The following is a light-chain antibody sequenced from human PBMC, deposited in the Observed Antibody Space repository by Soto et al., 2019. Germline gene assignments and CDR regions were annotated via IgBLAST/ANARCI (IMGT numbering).Light chain of an antibody. CDR2: DNN. Sequence: QSVLTQPPSVSAAPGQKVTISCSGSSSNIGSNSVSWYQQLPGPAPKLLIYDNNKRPSGIPDRFSGSKSGTSATLGITGLQTGDEADYYCGTWDSSLSVVVIGGGTKLTVL. CDR1: SSNIGSNS. J-gene: IGLJ2*01. CDR3: GTWDSSLSVVV. V-gene: IGLV1-51*01.